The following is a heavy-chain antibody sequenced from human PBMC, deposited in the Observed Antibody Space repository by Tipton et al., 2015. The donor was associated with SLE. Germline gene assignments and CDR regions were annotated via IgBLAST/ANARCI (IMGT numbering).Heavy chain of an antibody. J-gene: IGHJ6*02. CDR1: GFTFDDYA. CDR2: ISWNSGNI. V-gene: IGHV3-9*01. Sequence: SLRLSCAASGFTFDDYAMHWVRQAPGKGLEWVSGISWNSGNIDYADSVKGRFTISRDNAKNSLYLQMNSLRVEDTAIYYCAKGVTVASLHGMDVWGQGTTVTVSS. D-gene: IGHD2-21*02. CDR3: AKGVTVASLHGMDV.